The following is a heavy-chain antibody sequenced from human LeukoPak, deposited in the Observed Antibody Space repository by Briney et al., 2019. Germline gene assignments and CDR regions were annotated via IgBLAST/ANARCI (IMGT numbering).Heavy chain of an antibody. CDR3: ASGLYCGGDCFRANAFDI. CDR1: GGTFSSYA. V-gene: IGHV1-69*13. D-gene: IGHD2-21*02. CDR2: IIPIFGTA. J-gene: IGHJ3*02. Sequence: ASVKVSCKASGGTFSSYAISWVRQAPGQGLEWMGGIIPIFGTANYAQKFQGRVTITADESTRTAYMELSSLRSEDTAVYYCASGLYCGGDCFRANAFDIWGQGTMVTVSS.